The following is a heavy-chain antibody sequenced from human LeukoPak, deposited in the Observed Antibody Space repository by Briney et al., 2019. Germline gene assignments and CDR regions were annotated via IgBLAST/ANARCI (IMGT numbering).Heavy chain of an antibody. D-gene: IGHD3-10*01. Sequence: GGTLKLSCAASGFTFSTYGMSWVRQAPGKGLEWVSAISSGGGSTFYADSVKGRFTISRDNSKNTLYLQMNSLRAEDTAVYYCAKDLVGGASDAFDIWGQGTMVTVSS. CDR1: GFTFSTYG. CDR2: ISSGGGST. CDR3: AKDLVGGASDAFDI. V-gene: IGHV3-23*01. J-gene: IGHJ3*02.